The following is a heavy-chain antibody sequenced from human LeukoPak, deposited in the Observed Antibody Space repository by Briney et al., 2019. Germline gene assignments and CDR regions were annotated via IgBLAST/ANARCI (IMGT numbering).Heavy chain of an antibody. J-gene: IGHJ3*02. D-gene: IGHD3-3*01. CDR3: ARGVTIFGVIIYGFDI. V-gene: IGHV3-53*01. CDR1: GFTVSSNY. Sequence: GSLRLSCAASGFTVSSNYMSWVRQAPGKGLEWVSVFYSGGDTYYADSVKGRFTISRDISKNTLYLQMNSLRVEDTAVYYCARGVTIFGVIIYGFDIWGQGTMVTVSS. CDR2: FYSGGDT.